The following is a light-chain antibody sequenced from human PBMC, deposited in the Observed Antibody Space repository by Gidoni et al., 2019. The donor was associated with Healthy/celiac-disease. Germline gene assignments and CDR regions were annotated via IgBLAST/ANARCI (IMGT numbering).Light chain of an antibody. Sequence: DIVLTQSPGTLSLSPGVRATLSCRASQRVSSSYLAWYQQKPGQAPRLLIYGAASRASGIPDRFSGSGSGTDFTLTISRLEPEDFAVYYCQQYGSSPLTFXGXTKVEIK. CDR1: QRVSSSY. J-gene: IGKJ4*01. CDR3: QQYGSSPLT. CDR2: GAA. V-gene: IGKV3-20*01.